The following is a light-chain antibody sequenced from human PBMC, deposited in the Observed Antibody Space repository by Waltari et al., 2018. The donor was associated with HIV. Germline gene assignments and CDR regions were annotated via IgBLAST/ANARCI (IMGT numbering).Light chain of an antibody. CDR3: SSYTSSSALYVV. CDR2: DVS. V-gene: IGLV2-14*03. CDR1: SSDVGGYNY. Sequence: QSALTQPASVSGSPGQSLTISCTGTSSDVGGYNYVSSYQQHPGKAPKLMIYDVSNRPSGVSNRFSGSKSGNTASLTISGLQAEDEADYYCSSYTSSSALYVVFGGGTKLTVL. J-gene: IGLJ2*01.